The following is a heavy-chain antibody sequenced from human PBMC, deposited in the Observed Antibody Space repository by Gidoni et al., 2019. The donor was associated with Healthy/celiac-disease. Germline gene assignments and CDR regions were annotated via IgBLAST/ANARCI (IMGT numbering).Heavy chain of an antibody. CDR3: ARGHIVVVPAAIDAYWFDP. Sequence: QVQLVQSGAEVKKPGASVKVSCKASGYTFNSYGISWVRQDPGQGLEWMGWISAYNGNTNYAQKLQCRVTMTTDTSTSTAYMELRSLRSDDTDVYYCARGHIVVVPAAIDAYWFDPWGQGTLVTVSS. J-gene: IGHJ5*02. CDR2: ISAYNGNT. CDR1: GYTFNSYG. D-gene: IGHD2-2*01. V-gene: IGHV1-18*01.